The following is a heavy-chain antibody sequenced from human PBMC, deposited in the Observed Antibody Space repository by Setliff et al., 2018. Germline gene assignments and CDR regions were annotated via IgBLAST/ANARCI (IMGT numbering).Heavy chain of an antibody. CDR3: ARDRTAMVTHYGMDV. V-gene: IGHV3-21*01. CDR1: GFTFSSYS. Sequence: NPGGSLRLSCAASGFTFSSYSMNWVRQAPGKGLEWVSSISSSSSYIYYADSVKGRFTISRDNAKNSLYLQMNSLRAEDTAVYYCARDRTAMVTHYGMDVWGQGTTVTVSS. CDR2: ISSSSSYI. J-gene: IGHJ6*02. D-gene: IGHD5-18*01.